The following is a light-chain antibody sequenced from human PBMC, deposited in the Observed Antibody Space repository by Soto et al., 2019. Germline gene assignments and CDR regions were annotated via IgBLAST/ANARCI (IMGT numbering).Light chain of an antibody. CDR2: AAS. J-gene: IGKJ4*01. V-gene: IGKV1-39*01. Sequence: DLQLTQSPSFLSPSIGESVTITCRASQVISSYLNWYQQKPGKAPKLLIYAASSLQSGVPSRFSGSGSGTDFTLTISSLQPEDFATYYCQQSYSTPLTFGGGTKVDIK. CDR1: QVISSY. CDR3: QQSYSTPLT.